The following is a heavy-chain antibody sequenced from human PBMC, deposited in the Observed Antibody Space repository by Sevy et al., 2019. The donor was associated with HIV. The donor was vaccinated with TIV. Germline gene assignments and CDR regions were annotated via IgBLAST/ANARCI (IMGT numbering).Heavy chain of an antibody. V-gene: IGHV3-48*03. J-gene: IGHJ4*02. D-gene: IGHD4-17*01. CDR2: ISSSGSTI. Sequence: GGSLRLSCAASGFTFSSYEMNWVRQAPGKGLEWVSYISSSGSTIYYADSVKGRFTISRDNAKNSLYLQMNSLRAEDTAVYYCARTDYGDYLMSFDYWGQETLVTVSS. CDR3: ARTDYGDYLMSFDY. CDR1: GFTFSSYE.